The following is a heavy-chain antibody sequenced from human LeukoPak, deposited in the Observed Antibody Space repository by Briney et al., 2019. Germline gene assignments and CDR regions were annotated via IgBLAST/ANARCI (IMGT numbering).Heavy chain of an antibody. D-gene: IGHD2-2*01. CDR2: IYHRGST. J-gene: IGHJ4*02. CDR3: ASSYSTKWATSHFDY. V-gene: IGHV4-4*02. Sequence: SETLSLTCDVSGGSISSNNWWSWVRQPPGKGLEWIGEIYHRGSTSYNPSLKSRVTISVDKSKNQFSLQLSSVTAADTAVYYCASSYSTKWATSHFDYWGQGTLVTVSS. CDR1: GGSISSNNW.